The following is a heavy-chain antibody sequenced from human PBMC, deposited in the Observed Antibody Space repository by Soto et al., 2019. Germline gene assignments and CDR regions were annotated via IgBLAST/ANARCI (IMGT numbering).Heavy chain of an antibody. D-gene: IGHD2-21*01. CDR1: GDSMSRYY. Sequence: QVQLQESGPGLVEPSETLSLTCTVSGDSMSRYYWSWIRQSAEKGLEWIGRISATGTTSYIPSLKSRITLSVDTSKNQFSLNLKFVTXXXXXXYFCARDQSVAADFWGQGTVVTV. J-gene: IGHJ3*01. V-gene: IGHV4-4*07. CDR2: ISATGTT. CDR3: ARDQSVAADF.